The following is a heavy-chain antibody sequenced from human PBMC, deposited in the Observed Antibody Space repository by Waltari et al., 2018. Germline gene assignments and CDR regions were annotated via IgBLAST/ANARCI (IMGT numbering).Heavy chain of an antibody. Sequence: QVQLVQSGAEVKKPGDSGKVSCKVSGFTLTELSMHWVRQAPGKGLEWMGGFDPEDGETIYAQKFQGRVTMTEDTSTDTAYMELSSLRSEDTAVYYCATSRHYYDSRTDAFDIWGQGTMVTVSS. CDR3: ATSRHYYDSRTDAFDI. V-gene: IGHV1-24*01. CDR2: FDPEDGET. J-gene: IGHJ3*02. CDR1: GFTLTELS. D-gene: IGHD3-22*01.